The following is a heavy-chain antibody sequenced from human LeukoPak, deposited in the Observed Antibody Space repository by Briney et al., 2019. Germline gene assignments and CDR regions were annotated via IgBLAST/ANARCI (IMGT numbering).Heavy chain of an antibody. V-gene: IGHV3-30*02. CDR3: ANNQGIVATSPPY. Sequence: GGSLRLSXAASGFTFSSYGMHWVRQAPGKGLEWVAFIRYDGSNKYYADSVKGRFTISRDNSKNTLYLQMISLRAEDTAVYYCANNQGIVATSPPYWGQGTLVTVSS. J-gene: IGHJ4*02. CDR1: GFTFSSYG. CDR2: IRYDGSNK. D-gene: IGHD5-12*01.